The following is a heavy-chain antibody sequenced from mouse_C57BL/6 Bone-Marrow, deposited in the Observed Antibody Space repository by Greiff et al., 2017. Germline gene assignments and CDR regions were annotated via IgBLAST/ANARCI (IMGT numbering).Heavy chain of an antibody. J-gene: IGHJ4*01. D-gene: IGHD2-4*01. CDR2: SDPSDSYT. Sequence: QVQLQQPGAELVKPGASVKLSCKASGYTFTSYWMQWVKQRPGQGLEWIGESDPSDSYTNYNQKFKGKATLTVDTSSSTAYMQLSSLTSEDSAVYYFARDSYDYDGDYYAMDYWGQGTSVTVSS. V-gene: IGHV1-50*01. CDR3: ARDSYDYDGDYYAMDY. CDR1: GYTFTSYW.